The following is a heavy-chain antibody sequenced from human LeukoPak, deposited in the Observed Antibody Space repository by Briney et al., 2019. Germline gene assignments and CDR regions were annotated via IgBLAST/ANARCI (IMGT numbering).Heavy chain of an antibody. Sequence: GGSLRLSCTASGLSLNSYAMSWVRQVPGKGLEWVSASSSSDDGKWYAESVRGRFSISRDTSKNTVYLQMNSLRVEDAGVYYCARENSGSYYYDSSGYHLDRAFLDYWGQGTLVTVSS. D-gene: IGHD3-22*01. CDR3: ARENSGSYYYDSSGYHLDRAFLDY. J-gene: IGHJ4*02. V-gene: IGHV3-23*01. CDR1: GLSLNSYA. CDR2: SSSSDDGK.